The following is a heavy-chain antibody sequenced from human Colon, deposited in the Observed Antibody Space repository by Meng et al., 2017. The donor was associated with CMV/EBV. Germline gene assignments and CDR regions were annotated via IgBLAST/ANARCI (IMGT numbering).Heavy chain of an antibody. CDR2: INHSGST. CDR1: GGSFSGYY. J-gene: IGHJ6*02. V-gene: IGHV4-34*01. CDR3: GRDSYGVDV. Sequence: SETLSLTCAVYGGSFSGYYWSWIRQPPGKGLEWIGEINHSGSTNYNPSLKSRVTISVDTSKNQFSLKLSSVTAADTAVYYCGRDSYGVDVWGQGTTVTVSS.